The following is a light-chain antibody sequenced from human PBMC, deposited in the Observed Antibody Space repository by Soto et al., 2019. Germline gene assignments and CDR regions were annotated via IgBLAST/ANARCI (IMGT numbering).Light chain of an antibody. V-gene: IGKV3-15*01. CDR1: QSVRSN. Sequence: EIVMTQSPATLSVPPGERATLSCRASQSVRSNLAWYQQKPGQPPRLLIYGASTRATGIPARFSGSGSGTEFTLTISSLQSEDFAVYYCQHYNNWPRTFGQGTKVEIK. J-gene: IGKJ1*01. CDR3: QHYNNWPRT. CDR2: GAS.